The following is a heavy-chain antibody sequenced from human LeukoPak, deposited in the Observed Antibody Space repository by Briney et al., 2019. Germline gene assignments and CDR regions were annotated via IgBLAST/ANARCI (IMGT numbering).Heavy chain of an antibody. CDR3: AKFLYDYGDYSWFDP. V-gene: IGHV3-30*02. Sequence: GGSLRLSCTASGFTFSNFVMSWVRQAPWEGLEWVAFIRYDGSNKYYADSVKGRFTISRDNSKNTLYLEMNCLRTEDTAVYYCAKFLYDYGDYSWFDPWGQGTLVTVSS. J-gene: IGHJ5*02. D-gene: IGHD4-17*01. CDR2: IRYDGSNK. CDR1: GFTFSNFV.